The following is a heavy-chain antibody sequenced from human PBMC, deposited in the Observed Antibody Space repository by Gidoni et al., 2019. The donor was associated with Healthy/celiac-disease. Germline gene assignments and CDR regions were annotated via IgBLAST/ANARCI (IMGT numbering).Heavy chain of an antibody. V-gene: IGHV1-2*02. J-gene: IGHJ6*02. CDR3: ARAPMEWFAPYYYGMDV. D-gene: IGHD3-10*01. CDR1: GYTFTGYY. Sequence: QVQLVQSGAEVKKPGASVKVSCKASGYTFTGYYMHWVRQAPGQGLEWMGWINPNSGGTNYAQKFQGRVTMTRDTSISTAYMELSRLRSDDTAVYYCARAPMEWFAPYYYGMDVWGQGTTVTVSS. CDR2: INPNSGGT.